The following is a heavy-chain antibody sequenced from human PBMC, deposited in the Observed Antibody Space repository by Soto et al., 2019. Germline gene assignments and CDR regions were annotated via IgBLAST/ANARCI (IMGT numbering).Heavy chain of an antibody. Sequence: QVQLQESGPGLVKPSQTLSLTCTVYVGSVSSGGQYWSWIRQHPGKGLELIGNIYYGGDTYYNPSLRSLITFSVDTSRNQSALSLSSLTAAETAGYYCARRHQLFDFCLWGRVILLNGSS. CDR1: VGSVSSGGQY. D-gene: IGHD1-1*01. CDR2: IYYGGDT. CDR3: ARRHQLFDFCL. J-gene: IGHJ2*01. V-gene: IGHV4-31*01.